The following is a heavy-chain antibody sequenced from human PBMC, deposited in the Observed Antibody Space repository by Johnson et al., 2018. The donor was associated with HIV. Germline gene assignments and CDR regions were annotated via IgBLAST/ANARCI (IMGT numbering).Heavy chain of an antibody. V-gene: IGHV3-9*01. Sequence: VQLVESGGGLEQPGRSLRLSCAASGFRIDDYSMLWVRQVPGKGLEWVSRISWNRDRTDYADSVKGRFTISRDKAKNSLYLQMSSLRPEDTALYYCAKGDLTGWSTDALDIRGQGTMVTVSS. D-gene: IGHD3-9*01. J-gene: IGHJ3*02. CDR3: AKGDLTGWSTDALDI. CDR2: ISWNRDRT. CDR1: GFRIDDYS.